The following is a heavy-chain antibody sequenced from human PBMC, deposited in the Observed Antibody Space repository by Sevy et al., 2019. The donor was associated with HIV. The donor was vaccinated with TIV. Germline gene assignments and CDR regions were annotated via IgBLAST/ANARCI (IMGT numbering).Heavy chain of an antibody. CDR3: ARDSMVRGVMGP. D-gene: IGHD3-10*01. Sequence: SQTLSLTCAISGDSLSSNSVAWNWIRQSPSRGLEWLGRTYYRSKWYNDYAVLVKSRITINPDTSKNQFSRQLKSVTPEDTAVYYCARDSMVRGVMGPWGQGSLVTVSS. CDR1: GDSLSSNSVA. CDR2: TYYRSKWYN. J-gene: IGHJ5*02. V-gene: IGHV6-1*01.